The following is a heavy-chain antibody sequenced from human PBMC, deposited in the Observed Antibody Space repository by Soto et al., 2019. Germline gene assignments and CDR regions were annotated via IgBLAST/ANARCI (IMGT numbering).Heavy chain of an antibody. CDR2: INPNSGGT. CDR3: ARGIAADGNAFDI. CDR1: GYTFTGYY. Sequence: ASVKVSCKASGYTFTGYYMHWVRQAPGQGLEWMGWINPNSGGTNYAQKFQGWVTMTRDTSISTAYMELSRLSSDDTAVYYCARGIAADGNAFDIWGQGTMVTVSS. J-gene: IGHJ3*02. D-gene: IGHD6-13*01. V-gene: IGHV1-2*04.